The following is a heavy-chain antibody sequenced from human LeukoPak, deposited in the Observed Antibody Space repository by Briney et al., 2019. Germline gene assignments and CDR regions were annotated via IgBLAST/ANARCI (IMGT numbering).Heavy chain of an antibody. V-gene: IGHV3-33*01. CDR3: ARTNTLGRGPIIDPLDY. CDR1: GFALSSSG. J-gene: IGHJ4*02. CDR2: IWYDGSNK. D-gene: IGHD3-10*01. Sequence: PGGSLRLSCAASGFALSSSGMHWVRQAPGKGLEWVAFIWYDGSNKYYADSVKGRFTISRDNSKNTLCLQMNSLRAEDTAVYFCARTNTLGRGPIIDPLDYWGQGTLVTVSS.